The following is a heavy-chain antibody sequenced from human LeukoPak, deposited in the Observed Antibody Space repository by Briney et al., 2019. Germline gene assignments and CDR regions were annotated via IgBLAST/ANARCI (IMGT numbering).Heavy chain of an antibody. CDR2: IKEDGREK. V-gene: IGHV3-7*01. D-gene: IGHD2-2*01. CDR1: GFTFSSNW. J-gene: IGHJ4*02. Sequence: PGGSLRLSCAASGFTFSSNWMSWVRQAPGKGLEWVATIKEDGREKYYVDSVKGRFTISRDNAKNSLYLQMNSLRAEDTAVYYCTRVGPAASFDYWGQGTLVTVSS. CDR3: TRVGPAASFDY.